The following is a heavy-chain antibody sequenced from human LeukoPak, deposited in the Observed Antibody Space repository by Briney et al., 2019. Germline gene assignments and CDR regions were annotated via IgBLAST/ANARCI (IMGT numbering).Heavy chain of an antibody. V-gene: IGHV3-21*04. J-gene: IGHJ6*02. CDR2: ISSSSSYI. Sequence: GGSLRLSCAASGFTFSSYSMNWVRQAPGKGLEWVSSISSSSSYIYYADSVKGRFTISRDNAKNTLYLQMNSLRAEDTAVYYCARAMGSGSPTGDYYYGMDVWGQGTTVTVSS. CDR3: ARAMGSGSPTGDYYYGMDV. CDR1: GFTFSSYS. D-gene: IGHD3-10*01.